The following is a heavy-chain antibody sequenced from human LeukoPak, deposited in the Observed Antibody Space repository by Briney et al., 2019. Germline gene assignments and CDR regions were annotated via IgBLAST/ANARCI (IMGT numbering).Heavy chain of an antibody. V-gene: IGHV4-34*01. CDR2: VNHRGTI. J-gene: IGHJ5*01. Sequence: PSAALSLTCCVSGGAFTDNVLGWIRQIPGKGLEGIGEVNHRGTINYNPSLKSRVAISVDTSKNQFSLKLSSVTAADTAVYYCARLHLWPENWFDSWGPGTLVTVTS. D-gene: IGHD3-10*01. CDR1: GGAFTDNV. CDR3: ARLHLWPENWFDS.